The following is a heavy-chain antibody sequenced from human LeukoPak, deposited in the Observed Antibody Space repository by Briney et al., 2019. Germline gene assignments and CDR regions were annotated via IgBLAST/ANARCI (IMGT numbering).Heavy chain of an antibody. V-gene: IGHV4-34*01. CDR1: GESFSGYY. CDR2: IKHSGST. J-gene: IGHJ5*02. Sequence: SDTLSLTCAVYGESFSGYYWIWIRQPPGKALEWIGEIKHSGSTNYNPSLESRVTISVDTSKNQFSLKLSSVTAADTAVYYCASGIAAAGTWFDPWGQGTLVTVSS. CDR3: ASGIAAAGTWFDP. D-gene: IGHD6-13*01.